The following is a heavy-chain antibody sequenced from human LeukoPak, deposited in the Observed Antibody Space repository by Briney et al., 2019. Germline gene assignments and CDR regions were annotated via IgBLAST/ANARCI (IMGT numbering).Heavy chain of an antibody. D-gene: IGHD6-6*01. CDR1: GYTFTSYG. V-gene: IGHV1-18*01. J-gene: IGHJ4*02. CDR2: ISAYNGNT. Sequence: ASVKGSCKASGYTFTSYGISWVRQAPGQGLEWMGWISAYNGNTNYAQKLQGRVTMTTDTSTSAAYMELRSLRSDDTAVYYCARVKAMRGSSSLGYWGQGTLVTVSS. CDR3: ARVKAMRGSSSLGY.